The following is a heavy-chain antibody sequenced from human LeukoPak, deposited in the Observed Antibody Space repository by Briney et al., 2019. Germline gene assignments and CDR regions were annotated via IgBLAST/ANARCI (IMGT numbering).Heavy chain of an antibody. Sequence: GASVKVSCKASGYTFTSYYMHWVRQAPGQGLERMGIISPSGGSTSYAQKFQGRVTMTRDTSTSTVYMELSSLRSEDTAVYYCARDGGEYYYYYYMDVWGKGTTVTVSS. V-gene: IGHV1-46*01. CDR1: GYTFTSYY. J-gene: IGHJ6*03. CDR3: ARDGGEYYYYYYMDV. D-gene: IGHD2-21*01. CDR2: ISPSGGST.